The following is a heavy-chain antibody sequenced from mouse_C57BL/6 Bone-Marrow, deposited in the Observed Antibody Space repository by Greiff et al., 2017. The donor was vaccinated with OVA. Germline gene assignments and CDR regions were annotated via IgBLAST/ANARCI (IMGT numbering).Heavy chain of an antibody. CDR1: GFTFSSYG. D-gene: IGHD1-1*01. CDR3: ARPPYYYGSSFFDY. Sequence: EVQLQESGGDLVKPGGSLKLSCAASGFTFSSYGMSWVRQTPDKRLEWVATISSGGSYTYYPDSVKGRFTISRDNAKNTLYLQMSSLKSEDTAMYYCARPPYYYGSSFFDYWGQGTTLTVSS. CDR2: ISSGGSYT. V-gene: IGHV5-6*01. J-gene: IGHJ2*01.